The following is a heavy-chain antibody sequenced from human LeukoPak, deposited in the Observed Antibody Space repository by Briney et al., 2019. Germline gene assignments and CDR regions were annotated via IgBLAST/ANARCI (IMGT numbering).Heavy chain of an antibody. CDR3: AREGLGAAAGTFDY. Sequence: GGSLRLSRAASGFTFSSYAMSWVRQAPGKGLAWVSTISTSGDSADYADSVKGRFTLSRDNSKNTLSLQVNSLRAEDTAVYYCAREGLGAAAGTFDYWGQGTLVTVSS. V-gene: IGHV3-23*01. CDR1: GFTFSSYA. CDR2: ISTSGDSA. D-gene: IGHD6-13*01. J-gene: IGHJ4*02.